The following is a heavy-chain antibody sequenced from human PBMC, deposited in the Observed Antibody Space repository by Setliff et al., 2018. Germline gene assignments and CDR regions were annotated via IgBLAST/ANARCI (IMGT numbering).Heavy chain of an antibody. V-gene: IGHV4-4*07. CDR3: AKERYFDWFFEN. D-gene: IGHD3-9*01. Sequence: PSETLSLTCSVSGGLIYDHWWTWVRQTAGEGLQWIGRVYSHGVSTSYSPSLKSRLSISADTSKNQFSLKLTSVTAADTAVYYCAKERYFDWFFENWGQGTLVTVSS. CDR2: VYSHGVST. CDR1: GGLIYDHW. J-gene: IGHJ4*02.